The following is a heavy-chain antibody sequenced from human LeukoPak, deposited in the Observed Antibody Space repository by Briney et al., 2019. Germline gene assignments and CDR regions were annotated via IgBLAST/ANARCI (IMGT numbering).Heavy chain of an antibody. CDR3: ARGPVYGSGSYKTYYYFDY. CDR1: GGSFSVYY. J-gene: IGHJ4*02. Sequence: PSETLSLTCAVYGGSFSVYYWSWIRQPPGKGLEWIGEINHSGSTNYNPSLKSRVTISVDTSKNQFSLKLSSVTAADTAVYYCARGPVYGSGSYKTYYYFDYWGQGTLVTVSS. D-gene: IGHD3-10*01. CDR2: INHSGST. V-gene: IGHV4-34*01.